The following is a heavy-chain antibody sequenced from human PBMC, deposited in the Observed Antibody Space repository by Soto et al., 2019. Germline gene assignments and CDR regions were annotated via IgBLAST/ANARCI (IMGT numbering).Heavy chain of an antibody. CDR3: AREPNLSVVVVAATQWGGYYFDY. CDR2: IIPILGIA. D-gene: IGHD2-15*01. J-gene: IGHJ4*02. Sequence: ASVKVSCKASGGTFSSYTISWVRQAPGQGLEWMGRIIPILGIANYAQKFQGRVTITADKSTSTAYMELSSLRSEDTAVYYCAREPNLSVVVVAATQWGGYYFDYWGQGTLVTVSS. CDR1: GGTFSSYT. V-gene: IGHV1-69*04.